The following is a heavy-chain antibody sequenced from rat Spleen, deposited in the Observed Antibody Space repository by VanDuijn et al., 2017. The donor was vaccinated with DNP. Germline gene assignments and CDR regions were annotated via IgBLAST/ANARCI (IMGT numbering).Heavy chain of an antibody. J-gene: IGHJ2*01. CDR1: GFSLTSYH. D-gene: IGHD2-3*01. CDR2: IWNTGGT. Sequence: QVQLKESGPGLVQPSQTLSLTCTVAGFSLTSYHVHWVRQPPGKGLEWMGVIWNTGGTRYNSILKSRLSISKDTSKSQVFLKMNSLQTEDTATYYCARDWGSGYYLDYWGQGVMVTVSS. CDR3: ARDWGSGYYLDY. V-gene: IGHV2-41*01.